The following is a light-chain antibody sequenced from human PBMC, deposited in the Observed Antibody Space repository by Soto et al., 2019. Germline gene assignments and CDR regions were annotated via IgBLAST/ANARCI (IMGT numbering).Light chain of an antibody. CDR3: QQYASSPEWT. CDR1: QSVSSSY. Sequence: EIVLTQSPGTLSLSLGERATLSCRASQSVSSSYLAWYQQKPGQAPRLLIYAASSRATGIPDRFSGSGSGTDFTLTISRLEPEDFAVYYCQQYASSPEWTFGQGTKVEIK. CDR2: AAS. V-gene: IGKV3-20*01. J-gene: IGKJ1*01.